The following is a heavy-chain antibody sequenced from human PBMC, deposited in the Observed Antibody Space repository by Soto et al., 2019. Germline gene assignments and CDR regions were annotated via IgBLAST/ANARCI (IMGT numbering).Heavy chain of an antibody. Sequence: QVQLVESGGGVVQPGRSLRLSCAASGFTFSSYAMHWVRQAPGKGLEWVAVISYDGSNKYYADSVKGRFTISRDNSKNTLYLQMNSLRAEDTAVYYCARDWWWITQRGGYGMDVWGQGTTVTVSS. V-gene: IGHV3-30-3*01. CDR3: ARDWWWITQRGGYGMDV. D-gene: IGHD2-21*01. J-gene: IGHJ6*02. CDR2: ISYDGSNK. CDR1: GFTFSSYA.